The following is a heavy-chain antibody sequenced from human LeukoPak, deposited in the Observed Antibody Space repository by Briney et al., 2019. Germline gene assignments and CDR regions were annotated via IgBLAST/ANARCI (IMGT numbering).Heavy chain of an antibody. CDR2: IKSKTDGGTT. V-gene: IGHV3-15*01. CDR3: TTEVVVPAAVIDY. CDR1: GFTFSNAW. Sequence: GGSLRLSCAASGFTFSNAWMSWVRQAPGKGLEWVGRIKSKTDGGTTDYAAPVKGRFTISRDDSKNTLYLQMNSLKTEDTAVYYCTTEVVVPAAVIDYWGQGTLVTVSS. D-gene: IGHD2-2*01. J-gene: IGHJ4*02.